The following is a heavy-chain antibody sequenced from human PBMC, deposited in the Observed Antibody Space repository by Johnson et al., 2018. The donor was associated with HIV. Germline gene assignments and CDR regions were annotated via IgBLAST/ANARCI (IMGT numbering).Heavy chain of an antibody. CDR1: GFTFSSYA. CDR2: ISYDGGNK. V-gene: IGHV3-30*04. Sequence: QVQLVESGGGLVQPGGSLKLSCAASGFTFSSYAMHWVRQAPGKGLEWVAVISYDGGNKYYADSVKGRFTISRDNSKNTLYLQMNSLRAEDTAVYYCPVDTEAFDIWGQGTMVTVSS. J-gene: IGHJ3*02. D-gene: IGHD1-14*01. CDR3: PVDTEAFDI.